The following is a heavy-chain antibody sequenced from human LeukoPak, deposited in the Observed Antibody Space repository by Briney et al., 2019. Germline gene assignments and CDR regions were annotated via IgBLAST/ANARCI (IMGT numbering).Heavy chain of an antibody. V-gene: IGHV1-18*01. J-gene: IGHJ5*02. D-gene: IGHD1-1*01. CDR2: ISAYNGNT. CDR1: GYTFTSYG. Sequence: ASVKVSCKASGYTFTSYGISWVRQAPGQGLEWMGWISAYNGNTNYAQKLQGRVTMTTDTSTSTAYMELRGLRSDDTAVYYCARDALATVYGWNDGYLMPKGYWFDPWGQGTLVTVSS. CDR3: ARDALATVYGWNDGYLMPKGYWFDP.